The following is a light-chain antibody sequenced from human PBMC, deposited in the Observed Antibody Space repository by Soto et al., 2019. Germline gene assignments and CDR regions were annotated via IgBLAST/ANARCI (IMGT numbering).Light chain of an antibody. J-gene: IGKJ1*01. V-gene: IGKV1-5*03. CDR2: KAS. CDR3: QQYERYST. CDR1: QNIYTW. Sequence: EIQMTQYPSTLSASVGDRVTITCRASQNIYTWLAWYQQKPGIAPKLLIYKASTLQSGVPSRFSGSGSGTDFTLTISGLQPDDSAAYYCQQYERYSTFGQGTKVDIK.